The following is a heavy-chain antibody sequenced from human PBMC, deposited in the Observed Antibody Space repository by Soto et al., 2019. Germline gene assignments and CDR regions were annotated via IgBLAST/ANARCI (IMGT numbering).Heavy chain of an antibody. D-gene: IGHD3-22*01. Sequence: ETLSLTCTVSWRSVSAYYWSWVRRCPGKGLEWIGYIYSSGSATYNPSLQSRISMSVDASKKQFSLKMSSVTAADTAVYFCARSLLYYYDNTGNFYFDHGGPGNRVTVS. J-gene: IGHJ4*02. CDR1: WRSVSAYY. V-gene: IGHV4-59*02. CDR2: IYSSGSA. CDR3: ARSLLYYYDNTGNFYFDH.